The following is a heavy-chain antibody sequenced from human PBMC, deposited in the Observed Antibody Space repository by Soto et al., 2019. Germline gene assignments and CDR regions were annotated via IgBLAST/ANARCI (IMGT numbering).Heavy chain of an antibody. CDR2: VYSTGST. J-gene: IGHJ4*02. CDR1: GDSITTDGYY. D-gene: IGHD2-8*01. V-gene: IGHV4-39*01. Sequence: WETLSLTCSVSGDSITTDGYYWCWIRHPPGKGLQWIGNVYSTGSTFSHPSLTSRVFISVDTSKNKFSLRLTSVTAADTAVYYCARSHYTYGLIIDYWGPGIMVTVSS. CDR3: ARSHYTYGLIIDY.